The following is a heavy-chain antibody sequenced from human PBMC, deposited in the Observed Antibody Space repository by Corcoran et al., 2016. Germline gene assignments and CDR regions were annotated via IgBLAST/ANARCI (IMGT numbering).Heavy chain of an antibody. D-gene: IGHD6-19*01. Sequence: QVQLVQSGAEVKKPGASVKVSCKASGYTFPGYYMHWVRQAPGQGLEWMGWINPNSGGTNYAQKFQGRVTMTRDTSISTAYMELSRLRSDHTAVYYCAREGIAVAGPSWYAFDIWGHVTMVTVSS. CDR3: AREGIAVAGPSWYAFDI. CDR1: GYTFPGYY. CDR2: INPNSGGT. J-gene: IGHJ3*02. V-gene: IGHV1-2*02.